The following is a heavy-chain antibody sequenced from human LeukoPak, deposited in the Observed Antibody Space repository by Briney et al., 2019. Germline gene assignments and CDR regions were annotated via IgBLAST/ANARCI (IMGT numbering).Heavy chain of an antibody. CDR2: ISSSGGST. Sequence: GGSLRLSCAASGFTFSSYAMSWVRQAPGKGLEWVSAISSSGGSTYYADSVKGRFTISRDNSKNTLYLQMNSLRAEDTAVYYCAKDPYYDFWSGYRADNWFDPWGQGTLVTVSS. V-gene: IGHV3-23*01. J-gene: IGHJ5*02. CDR3: AKDPYYDFWSGYRADNWFDP. D-gene: IGHD3-3*01. CDR1: GFTFSSYA.